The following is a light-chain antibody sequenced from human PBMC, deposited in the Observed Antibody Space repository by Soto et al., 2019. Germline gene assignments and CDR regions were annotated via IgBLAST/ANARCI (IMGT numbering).Light chain of an antibody. Sequence: QSALTQPASVSGSPGQSITISCTGTSSDVGGYNYVSWYQQHPGKAPKLIIYEVSNRPSGISNRFSGSKSDSTASLTVTGLQADDEADYYCTSFTSRSGLVFGTGTKLTVL. V-gene: IGLV2-14*01. CDR1: SSDVGGYNY. J-gene: IGLJ1*01. CDR3: TSFTSRSGLV. CDR2: EVS.